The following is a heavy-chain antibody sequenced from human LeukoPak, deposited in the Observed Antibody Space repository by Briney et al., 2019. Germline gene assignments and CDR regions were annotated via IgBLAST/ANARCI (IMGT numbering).Heavy chain of an antibody. CDR1: GGSISSGDYY. V-gene: IGHV4-30-4*01. CDR2: IYYSGST. J-gene: IGHJ5*02. CDR3: ARVAALEWAPAILGWFDP. D-gene: IGHD1-26*01. Sequence: SETLSLTCTVSGGSISSGDYYWSWIRQPPGKGLEWIGYIYYSGSTYYNPSLKSRVAISVDTSKNQFSLKLSSVTAADTAVYYCARVAALEWAPAILGWFDPWGQGTLVTVSS.